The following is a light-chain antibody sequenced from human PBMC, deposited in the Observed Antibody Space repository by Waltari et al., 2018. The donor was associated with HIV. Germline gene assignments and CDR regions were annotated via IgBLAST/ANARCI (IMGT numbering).Light chain of an antibody. Sequence: EVVLTQSPGTLSLSPGERVSLSCRANQTVNNNFLTWYQQKPGQAPRLLIYGASTRATDIPDRFSGFGSGTDFTLFISTLDPEDSALYFCQYFTSTPTYTCGQGTKLEIK. J-gene: IGKJ2*01. CDR3: QYFTSTPTYT. V-gene: IGKV3-20*01. CDR1: QTVNNNF. CDR2: GAS.